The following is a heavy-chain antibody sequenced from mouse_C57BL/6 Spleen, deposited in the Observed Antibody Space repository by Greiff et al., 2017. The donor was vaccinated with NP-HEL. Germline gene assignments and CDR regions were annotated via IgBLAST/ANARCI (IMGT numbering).Heavy chain of an antibody. Sequence: EVKVVESGGGLVKPGGSLKLSCAASGFTFSSYAMSWVRQTPEKRLEWVATISDGGSYTYYPDNVKGRFTISRDNAKNNLYLQMSHLKSEDTAMYYCARDTDYGYYFDYWGQGTTLTVSS. J-gene: IGHJ2*01. CDR2: ISDGGSYT. D-gene: IGHD1-1*01. CDR1: GFTFSSYA. V-gene: IGHV5-4*01. CDR3: ARDTDYGYYFDY.